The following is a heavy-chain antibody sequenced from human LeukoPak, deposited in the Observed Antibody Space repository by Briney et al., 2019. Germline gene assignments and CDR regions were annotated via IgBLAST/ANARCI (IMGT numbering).Heavy chain of an antibody. CDR3: ARINGYNWDY. D-gene: IGHD5-24*01. CDR2: IYYSGST. CDR1: GGSISSSSYY. Sequence: SETLSLTCTVSGGSISSSSYYLGWIRQPPGKGLEWIGSIYYSGSTYYNPSLKSRVTISVDTSKNQFSLRLTSMTAADTAVYYCARINGYNWDYWGQGTLVTVSS. V-gene: IGHV4-39*07. J-gene: IGHJ4*02.